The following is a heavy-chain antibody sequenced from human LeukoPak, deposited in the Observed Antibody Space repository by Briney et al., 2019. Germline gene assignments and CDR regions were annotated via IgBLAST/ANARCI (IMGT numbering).Heavy chain of an antibody. J-gene: IGHJ4*02. CDR2: IYTSGST. CDR3: AREGSGYSYGFKAFFDY. CDR1: GGSISSYY. D-gene: IGHD5-18*01. V-gene: IGHV4-4*07. Sequence: PSETLSLTCTVSGGSISSYYWSWIRQPAGKGLEWIGRIYTSGSTNYNPSLKSRVTMSVDTSKNQFSLRLSSVTAADTAVYYCAREGSGYSYGFKAFFDYWGQEPLVTVSS.